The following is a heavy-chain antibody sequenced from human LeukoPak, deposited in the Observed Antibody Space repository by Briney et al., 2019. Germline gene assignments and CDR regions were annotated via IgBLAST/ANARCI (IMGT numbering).Heavy chain of an antibody. D-gene: IGHD1-14*01. Sequence: PGGSLRLSCAASGFTFSNFWMSWVRQTPGKGLEWVANISQDGSERSYVDSVKGRFTISRDNAKDSVYLQMNSLRAEDTAVYYCARDISYIDYWGQGTLVTVSS. CDR3: ARDISYIDY. J-gene: IGHJ4*03. CDR1: GFTFSNFW. CDR2: ISQDGSER. V-gene: IGHV3-7*01.